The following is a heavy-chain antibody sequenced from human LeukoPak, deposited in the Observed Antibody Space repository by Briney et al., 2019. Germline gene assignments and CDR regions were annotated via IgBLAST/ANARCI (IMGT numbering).Heavy chain of an antibody. Sequence: SETLSLTYTVSGYSINNGYYWGWIRQPPGKGLEWIGSIYHTGGTYFNPSLKSRVTILVYTSNNQFSLNLTSVTAADTAIYFCARSEIWFGDGLDYWGQGRLVTVSS. CDR1: GYSINNGYY. CDR2: IYHTGGT. V-gene: IGHV4-38-2*02. D-gene: IGHD3-10*01. CDR3: ARSEIWFGDGLDY. J-gene: IGHJ4*02.